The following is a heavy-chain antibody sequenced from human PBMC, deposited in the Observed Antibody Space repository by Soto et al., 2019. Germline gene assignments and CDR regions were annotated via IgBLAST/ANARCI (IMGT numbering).Heavy chain of an antibody. CDR2: IWYDGSQQ. J-gene: IGHJ4*02. Sequence: QVQLVESGGGVVQPGGSLRLSCAASGFTFSRFGMHWVRQAPGKGLEWVAIIWYDGSQQFYADSVKGRFTISRDTSRNILYLQMNSLRAEVTAVYYCTRANTSPFDYWGQGALVTVSS. CDR3: TRANTSPFDY. CDR1: GFTFSRFG. V-gene: IGHV3-33*01.